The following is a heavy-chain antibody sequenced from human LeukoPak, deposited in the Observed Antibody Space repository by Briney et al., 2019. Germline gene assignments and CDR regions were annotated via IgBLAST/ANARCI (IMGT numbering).Heavy chain of an antibody. CDR3: ARHVYGDPLQGPYFDY. V-gene: IGHV4-59*08. Sequence: SETLSLTCTVSGGSISSYYWSWIRQPPGKGLDWIGYIYYTGSTNYNPSLKSRVTISVDTSKNQFSLKLSSVTAADTAVYYCARHVYGDPLQGPYFDYWGQGTLVTVSS. J-gene: IGHJ4*02. CDR1: GGSISSYY. D-gene: IGHD4-17*01. CDR2: IYYTGST.